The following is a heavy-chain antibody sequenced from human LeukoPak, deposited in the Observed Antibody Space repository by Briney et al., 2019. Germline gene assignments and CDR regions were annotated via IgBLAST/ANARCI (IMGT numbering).Heavy chain of an antibody. CDR2: IKQDGSEK. Sequence: PGGSLRLSCAASGFTFSSYWMSWVRQAPGKGLEWVANIKQDGSEKYYVDSVKGRFTISRDNAKNSLYLQMNSLRAEDTAVYYCARDQSGYYDSSGYPGAFDFWGQGTMVTVSS. CDR3: ARDQSGYYDSSGYPGAFDF. D-gene: IGHD3-22*01. CDR1: GFTFSSYW. J-gene: IGHJ3*01. V-gene: IGHV3-7*01.